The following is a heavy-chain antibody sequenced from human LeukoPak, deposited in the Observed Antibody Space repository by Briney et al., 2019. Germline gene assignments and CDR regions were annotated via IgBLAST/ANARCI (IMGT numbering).Heavy chain of an antibody. V-gene: IGHV3-13*04. CDR2: IAVAGDT. D-gene: IGHD7-27*01. Sequence: GGSLRLSCAVSGFTLSDYDMHWVRQLTGKGLEWVSGIAVAGDTYHGGSVRGRFTISRESAKNSFYLQMNSLRAGDTAVYYCAGALATGVGARGYFDYWGQGVLVTVSS. J-gene: IGHJ4*02. CDR3: AGALATGVGARGYFDY. CDR1: GFTLSDYD.